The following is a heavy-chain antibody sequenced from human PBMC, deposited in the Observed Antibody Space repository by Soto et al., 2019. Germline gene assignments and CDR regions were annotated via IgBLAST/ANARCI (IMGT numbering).Heavy chain of an antibody. CDR3: TRDSPPPPYFAYYGMDV. CDR2: IDFSGRT. V-gene: IGHV4-31*11. J-gene: IGHJ6*02. CDR1: GASISSGDFH. Sequence: QVQLQESGPGLVKPSETLSLTCAVSGASISSGDFHWTWIRQRPGEGLEWIGYIDFSGRTYYNPSLRSRLRISVDTSQNHFSLRLNSMTAADTAVYYCTRDSPPPPYFAYYGMDVWGQGTTVTVSS. D-gene: IGHD3-10*01.